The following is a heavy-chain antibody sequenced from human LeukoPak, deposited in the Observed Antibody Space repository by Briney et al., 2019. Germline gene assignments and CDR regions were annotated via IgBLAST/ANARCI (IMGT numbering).Heavy chain of an antibody. J-gene: IGHJ4*02. D-gene: IGHD6-13*01. CDR1: GYTFTSYD. CDR2: MNPNSGNT. CDR3: ARETAAAQGIDY. Sequence: GASVKVSCKASGYTFTSYDINWVRQATGQGLEWMGWMNPNSGNTGYAQKFQGRVTMTRNTSISTAYMELSSLRSEDTAVYYCARETAAAQGIDYWGQGTLVTVSS. V-gene: IGHV1-8*01.